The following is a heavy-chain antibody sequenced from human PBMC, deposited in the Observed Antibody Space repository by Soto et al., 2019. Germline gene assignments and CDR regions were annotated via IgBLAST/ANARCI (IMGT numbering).Heavy chain of an antibody. J-gene: IGHJ6*03. Sequence: EVQLVESGGGLVQPGRSLRLSCAASGFTFDDYAMHWVRQAPGKGLEWVSGISWNSGSIGYADSVKGRFTISRDNAKNSLYLQMNSLRAEDTALYYCVKDKRFIAAKYYYMDVWGKGTTVTVSS. CDR2: ISWNSGSI. V-gene: IGHV3-9*01. CDR3: VKDKRFIAAKYYYMDV. D-gene: IGHD6-13*01. CDR1: GFTFDDYA.